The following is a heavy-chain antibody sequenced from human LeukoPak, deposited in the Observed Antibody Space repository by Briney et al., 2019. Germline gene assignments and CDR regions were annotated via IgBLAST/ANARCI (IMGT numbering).Heavy chain of an antibody. J-gene: IGHJ5*02. CDR1: GGSFSGYY. V-gene: IGHV4-34*01. CDR2: INHSGST. CDR3: ARKPGIAAGWFDP. D-gene: IGHD6-13*01. Sequence: SETLSLTCAVYGGSFSGYYWSWIRQPPGKELEWIGEINHSGSTNYNPSLKSRVTISVDTSKNQFSLKLSSVTAADTAVYYCARKPGIAAGWFDPWGQGTLVTVSS.